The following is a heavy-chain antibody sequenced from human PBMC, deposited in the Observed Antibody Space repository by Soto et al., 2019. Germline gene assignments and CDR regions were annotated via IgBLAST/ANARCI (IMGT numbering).Heavy chain of an antibody. V-gene: IGHV3-23*01. Sequence: GGSLRLSCAASGFTFSSYAMSWVRQAPGKGLEWVSAISGSGGSTYYADSVKGRFTISRDNSKNTLYLQMNSLRAEDTAVYYCANGRLGRFLEWLLSRPLDYWGQGTLVTVSS. CDR2: ISGSGGST. D-gene: IGHD3-3*01. CDR3: ANGRLGRFLEWLLSRPLDY. CDR1: GFTFSSYA. J-gene: IGHJ4*02.